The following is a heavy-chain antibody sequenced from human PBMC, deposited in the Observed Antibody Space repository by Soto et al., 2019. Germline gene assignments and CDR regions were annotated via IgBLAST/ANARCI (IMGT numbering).Heavy chain of an antibody. J-gene: IGHJ5*02. V-gene: IGHV1-2*02. CDR2: INAGSGGT. CDR1: GYTFTSYP. Sequence: ASVKVSCKASGYTFTSYPMHWVRQAPGQGLEWMGWINAGSGGTNYAQKFQGRVTMTRDTSISTAYMELSRLRSDDTAVYYCARAPNPYSSSSGWFDPWGQGTLVTVSS. D-gene: IGHD6-6*01. CDR3: ARAPNPYSSSSGWFDP.